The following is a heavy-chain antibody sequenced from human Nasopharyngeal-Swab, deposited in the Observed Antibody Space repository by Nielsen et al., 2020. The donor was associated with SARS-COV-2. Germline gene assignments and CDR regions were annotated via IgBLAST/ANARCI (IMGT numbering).Heavy chain of an antibody. CDR3: ARDSYEGGVDY. D-gene: IGHD5-18*01. J-gene: IGHJ4*02. CDR1: GITFSSYW. Sequence: GESLKISCAASGITFSSYWMSWVRQAPGKGLEWVANIKQDGSEKYYVDSVKGRFTISRDNAKNSLYLQMNSLRAEDTAVYYCARDSYEGGVDYWGQGTLVTVSS. V-gene: IGHV3-7*01. CDR2: IKQDGSEK.